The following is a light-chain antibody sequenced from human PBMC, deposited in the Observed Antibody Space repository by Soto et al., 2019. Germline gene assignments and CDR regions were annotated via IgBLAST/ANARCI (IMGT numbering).Light chain of an antibody. Sequence: QSVLTQPPSASGTPGQRVTISCSGRNSNIGSKTVNWYQHLPGTTPKLIIYSNHHRPSGVPDRFSASKSGTSASLAISGLQSEDEADYYCSTWDDSLNGVVFGGGTKLTVL. J-gene: IGLJ2*01. CDR1: NSNIGSKT. CDR2: SNH. V-gene: IGLV1-44*01. CDR3: STWDDSLNGVV.